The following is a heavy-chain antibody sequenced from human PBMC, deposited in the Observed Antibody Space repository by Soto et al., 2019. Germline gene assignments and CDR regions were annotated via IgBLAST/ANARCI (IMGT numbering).Heavy chain of an antibody. Sequence: QVQLEESGGGVVQPGRSLRLSCAASGFTLNNYGMHWVRQAPGKGLEWVAVIWIDGSKKYYADSVKGRFTISRDNSKNTLYLQMNSLRAEDTAVYYCARDRGGPLFESLSDYWGQGTLVSVSS. CDR1: GFTLNNYG. D-gene: IGHD3-3*01. V-gene: IGHV3-33*01. CDR2: IWIDGSKK. J-gene: IGHJ4*02. CDR3: ARDRGGPLFESLSDY.